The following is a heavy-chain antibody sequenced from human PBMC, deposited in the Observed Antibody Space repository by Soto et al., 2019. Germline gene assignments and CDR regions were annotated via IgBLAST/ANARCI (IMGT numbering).Heavy chain of an antibody. CDR2: ISPSGDT. Sequence: GGSLRLSCAASGFTFSSYALSWVRQAPGRGLEWVSSISPSGDTYYADSVKGRFTISRDNAKNSLYLQMNSLRDEDTAVYYCANLDYWGQGTLVTVSS. V-gene: IGHV3-23*01. J-gene: IGHJ4*02. CDR3: ANLDY. CDR1: GFTFSSYA.